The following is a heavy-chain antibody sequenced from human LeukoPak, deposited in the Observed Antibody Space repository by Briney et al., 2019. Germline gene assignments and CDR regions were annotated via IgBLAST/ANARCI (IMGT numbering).Heavy chain of an antibody. CDR1: GGTFSSYA. J-gene: IGHJ5*02. CDR3: ARDYYDSSGYYQEAHWFDP. Sequence: LVKVSCKASGGTFSSYAISWVRQAPGQGLEWMGRIIPIFGIANYAQKFQGRVTITADKSTSTAYMELSSLRSEDTAVYYCARDYYDSSGYYQEAHWFDPWGQGTLVTVSS. CDR2: IIPIFGIA. V-gene: IGHV1-69*04. D-gene: IGHD3-22*01.